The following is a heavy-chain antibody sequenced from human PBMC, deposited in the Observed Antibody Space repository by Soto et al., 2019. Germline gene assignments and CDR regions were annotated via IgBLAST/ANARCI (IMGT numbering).Heavy chain of an antibody. V-gene: IGHV4-34*01. CDR3: ARGLDGIAAAGTWAYYYGMDV. J-gene: IGHJ6*02. D-gene: IGHD6-13*01. Sequence: SETLSLTCAVYGGSFSGYYWSWIRQPPGKGLEWIGEINHSGSTNYNPSLKSRVTISVDTSKNQFSLKLSSVTAADTAVYYCARGLDGIAAAGTWAYYYGMDVWGQGTTVTVSS. CDR1: GGSFSGYY. CDR2: INHSGST.